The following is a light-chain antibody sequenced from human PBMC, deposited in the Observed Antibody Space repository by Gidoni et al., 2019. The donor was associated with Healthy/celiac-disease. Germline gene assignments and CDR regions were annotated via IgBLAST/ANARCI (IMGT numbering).Light chain of an antibody. J-gene: IGKJ2*01. CDR2: GAS. V-gene: IGKV3-20*01. CDR3: QQYGSSPT. CDR1: QSVSSSY. Sequence: EIVLTQSPGTLSLSPGERATLSCRASQSVSSSYLAWYQQKPGQAPRLLIYGASSRATGIPDRFSGSGSGTDFTLTISRLEPEDFAVCYCQQYGSSPTFXQXTKLEIK.